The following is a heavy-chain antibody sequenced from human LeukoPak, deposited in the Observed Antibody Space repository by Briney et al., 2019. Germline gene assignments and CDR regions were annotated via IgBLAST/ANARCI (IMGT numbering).Heavy chain of an antibody. CDR2: ISAGGNT. D-gene: IGHD3-22*01. J-gene: IGHJ4*02. CDR3: AKDVTLIVVEGFDY. V-gene: IGHV3-23*01. Sequence: PGGSLRLSCAASGFTFSSYDMSWVRRAPGKGLEWVSGISAGGNTFYSDSVKGRFTISKDSFKNTVYLQMNSLRAEDTAVYYCAKDVTLIVVEGFDYWGQGTLVTVSS. CDR1: GFTFSSYD.